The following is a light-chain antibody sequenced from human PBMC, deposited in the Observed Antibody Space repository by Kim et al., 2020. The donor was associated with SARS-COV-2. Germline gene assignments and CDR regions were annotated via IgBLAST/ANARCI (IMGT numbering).Light chain of an antibody. V-gene: IGLV1-51*01. CDR2: DNN. Sequence: GQNVTISCSGSSSNIVNNYVSWYQQLPGTAPKLLIYDNNKRPSGIPDRFSGSKSGTSATLGITGLQTGDEADYYCGTWDSSLSAGVFGGGTKLTVL. CDR3: GTWDSSLSAGV. CDR1: SSNIVNNY. J-gene: IGLJ3*02.